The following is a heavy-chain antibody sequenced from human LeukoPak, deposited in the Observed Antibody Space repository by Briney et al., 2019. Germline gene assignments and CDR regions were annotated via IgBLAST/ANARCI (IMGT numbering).Heavy chain of an antibody. CDR1: GFTFSSYS. D-gene: IGHD5-24*01. J-gene: IGHJ3*02. Sequence: GSLRLSCAASGFTFSSYSMNWVRQAPGKGLEWVAFISSSSAYISYADSVKGRFTISRDNAKNSLYLQMNNLRAEDTAVYYCAKKMDDVFDIGGQGKMVTVFS. V-gene: IGHV3-21*01. CDR2: ISSSSAYI. CDR3: AKKMDDVFDI.